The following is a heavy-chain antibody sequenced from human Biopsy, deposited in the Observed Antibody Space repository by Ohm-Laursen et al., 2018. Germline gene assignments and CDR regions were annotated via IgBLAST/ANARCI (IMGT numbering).Heavy chain of an antibody. D-gene: IGHD2/OR15-2a*01. Sequence: SLRLSCAASGFTFSNSGMHWVRQAPGKGLEWVAAISYDGSKTDYGDSVKGRLNISRDNSKNTLDLHMSSLRVEDTAVYFCAKDKGTFNFYYYGMDVWGQGTTVTVSS. CDR3: AKDKGTFNFYYYGMDV. CDR2: ISYDGSKT. CDR1: GFTFSNSG. J-gene: IGHJ6*02. V-gene: IGHV3-30*18.